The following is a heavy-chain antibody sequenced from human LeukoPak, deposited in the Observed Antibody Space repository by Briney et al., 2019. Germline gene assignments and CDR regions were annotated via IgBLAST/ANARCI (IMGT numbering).Heavy chain of an antibody. CDR3: ARDPSWGGGDAYFDY. D-gene: IGHD2-21*02. J-gene: IGHJ4*02. CDR2: ISYDGSNK. Sequence: GGSLRLSCAASGFTFSNYALHWVCQAPGKGLDWVTVISYDGSNKYYADSVKGRFTISRDNSKSTLYLQMNSLRAEDTAVYYCARDPSWGGGDAYFDYWGQGTLVTVSS. V-gene: IGHV3-30-3*01. CDR1: GFTFSNYA.